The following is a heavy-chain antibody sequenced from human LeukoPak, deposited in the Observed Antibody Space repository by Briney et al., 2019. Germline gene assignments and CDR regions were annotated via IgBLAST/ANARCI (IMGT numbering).Heavy chain of an antibody. CDR2: IYHSGST. Sequence: PSETLSLTCTVSGGSISSGGYYWSWIRQPPGKGLEWIGYIYHSGSTYYNPSLKSRVTISVDRSKNQFSLKRSSVTAADTAVYYCARDGGKYQLLYSENEAEYSQHWGQGTLVSVSS. D-gene: IGHD2-2*02. V-gene: IGHV4-30-2*01. CDR3: ARDGGKYQLLYSENEAEYSQH. CDR1: GGSISSGGYY. J-gene: IGHJ1*01.